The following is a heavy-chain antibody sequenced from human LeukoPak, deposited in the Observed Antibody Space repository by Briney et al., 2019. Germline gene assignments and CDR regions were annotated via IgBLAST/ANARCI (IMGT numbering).Heavy chain of an antibody. CDR2: IWYGGDNK. V-gene: IGHV3-30*02. CDR3: AKFQANYYDSSGYGCFDY. CDR1: GFTFSSYG. Sequence: PGGSLRLSCAASGFTFSSYGMHWVRQAPGKGLEWVAVIWYGGDNKYYAESVKGRFTISRDNSKNTLYLQMNSLRVEDTAVYYCAKFQANYYDSSGYGCFDYWGQGVLVTVSS. D-gene: IGHD3-22*01. J-gene: IGHJ4*02.